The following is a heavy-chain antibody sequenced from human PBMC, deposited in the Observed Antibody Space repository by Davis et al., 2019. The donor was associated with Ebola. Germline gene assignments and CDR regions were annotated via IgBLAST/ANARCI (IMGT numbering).Heavy chain of an antibody. CDR1: GGTFSSYA. CDR2: FIPLYGAP. Sequence: SVKVSCKASGGTFSSYAISWVRLAPGQGLEWLGGFIPLYGAPIYAQTFQGRVTITADESTGTAYMELSGLRSDDTAVYYCAREGTGDRTFDFWGQGTMVIVSS. J-gene: IGHJ3*01. CDR3: AREGTGDRTFDF. V-gene: IGHV1-69*13. D-gene: IGHD1-1*01.